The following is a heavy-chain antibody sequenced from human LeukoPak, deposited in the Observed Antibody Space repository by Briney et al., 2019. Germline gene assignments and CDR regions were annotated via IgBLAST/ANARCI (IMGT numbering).Heavy chain of an antibody. CDR2: ISGSGGST. CDR1: GFIFSNYA. D-gene: IGHD2-15*01. Sequence: GGSLRLSCAASGFIFSNYAMTWVRQAPGKGLEWLSGISGSGGSTYYADSVKGRFTISRDNSKNTLYLQMNGLRAEDTAVYYCARGGGYVEYWGQGTLVTVSS. J-gene: IGHJ4*02. CDR3: ARGGGYVEY. V-gene: IGHV3-23*01.